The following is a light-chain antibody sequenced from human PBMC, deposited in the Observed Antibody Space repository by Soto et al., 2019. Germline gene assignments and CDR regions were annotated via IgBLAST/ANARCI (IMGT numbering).Light chain of an antibody. Sequence: QSALTQPPSASGSPGQSVTISCTGTSSDVGGYNYVSWYQQHPGKAPKLMIYEVSKRPSGVPDRFSASKSGNTASLTVSGLQADDEADYYCSSYAGSSNDVFGTGTKLTVL. CDR1: SSDVGGYNY. CDR3: SSYAGSSNDV. CDR2: EVS. V-gene: IGLV2-8*01. J-gene: IGLJ1*01.